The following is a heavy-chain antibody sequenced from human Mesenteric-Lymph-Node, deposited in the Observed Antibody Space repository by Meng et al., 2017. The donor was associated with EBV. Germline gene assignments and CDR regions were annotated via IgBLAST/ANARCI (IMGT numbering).Heavy chain of an antibody. V-gene: IGHV4-4*02. Sequence: PGLPIPSAPPSLPSPDPGHSTIRPTWCSSVRPPPCHSLQWFRVIYHSATPNSNPSLKSRASMSVDKSKKHFSLKLSSVTAADTAVYHCAREARYHDSSGGGYYFDYWGQGTLVTVSS. CDR2: IYHSATP. CDR1: GHSTIRPTW. CDR3: AREARYHDSSGGGYYFDY. D-gene: IGHD3-22*01. J-gene: IGHJ4*02.